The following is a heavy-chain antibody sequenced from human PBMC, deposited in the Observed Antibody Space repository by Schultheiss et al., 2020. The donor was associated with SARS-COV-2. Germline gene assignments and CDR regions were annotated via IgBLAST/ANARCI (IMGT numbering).Heavy chain of an antibody. V-gene: IGHV1-69*06. CDR2: IIPIFGTA. J-gene: IGHJ6*02. CDR3: ARGKSNWNYYRYYYGMDV. Sequence: SVKVSCKASGGTFSSYAISWVRQAPGQGLEWMGGIIPIFGTANYAQKFQGRVTITADKSTSTAYMELSSLRSEDTAVYYCARGKSNWNYYRYYYGMDVWGQGTTVTVSS. CDR1: GGTFSSYA. D-gene: IGHD1-7*01.